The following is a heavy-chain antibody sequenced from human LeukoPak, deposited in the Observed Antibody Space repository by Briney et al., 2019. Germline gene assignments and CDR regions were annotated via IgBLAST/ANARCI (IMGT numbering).Heavy chain of an antibody. V-gene: IGHV1-69*13. Sequence: GASVKVSCKASGGTFSSYAISWVRQAPGQGLEWMGGIIPIFGTANYAQKFQGRVTITADESTSTAYMELISLRSEDTAVYYCAGEVEMATITGAFDIWGQGTMVTVSS. D-gene: IGHD5-24*01. CDR1: GGTFSSYA. CDR3: AGEVEMATITGAFDI. CDR2: IIPIFGTA. J-gene: IGHJ3*02.